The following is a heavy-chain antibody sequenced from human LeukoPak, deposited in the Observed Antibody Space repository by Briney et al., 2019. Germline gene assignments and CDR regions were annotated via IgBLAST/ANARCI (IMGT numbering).Heavy chain of an antibody. J-gene: IGHJ4*02. CDR2: ISGSGSIT. CDR3: AKDARRTNGWYFFDY. CDR1: GFAFSSLV. Sequence: TGGSLRLSCAASGFAFSSLVMGWVRQAPGKGLEWVSVISGSGSITYYADSVKGRFTISRDNSKNTLFLQVNSLGAEDTAVYYCAKDARRTNGWYFFDYWGQGTLVTISS. D-gene: IGHD6-19*01. V-gene: IGHV3-23*01.